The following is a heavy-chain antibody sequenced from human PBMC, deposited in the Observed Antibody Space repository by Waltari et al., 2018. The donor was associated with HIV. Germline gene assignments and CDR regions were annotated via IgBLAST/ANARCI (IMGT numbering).Heavy chain of an antibody. Sequence: EVQLVQSGAEVKKPGESLKISCEASGYSFTSYGIGWVRQMSGKGLEWMGIIYPGDSDANYSPSSQGQVIISADNSISTAYLQWSLLKASDAAMYYVARRWTRGGYDSSGFWEVGFNWYFDLWGHGTLVTVSS. D-gene: IGHD3-22*01. CDR1: GYSFTSYG. J-gene: IGHJ2*01. CDR3: ARRWTRGGYDSSGFWEVGFNWYFDL. CDR2: IYPGDSDA. V-gene: IGHV5-51*01.